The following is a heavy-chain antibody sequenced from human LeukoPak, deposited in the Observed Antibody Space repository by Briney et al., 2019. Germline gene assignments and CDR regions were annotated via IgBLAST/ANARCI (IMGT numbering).Heavy chain of an antibody. J-gene: IGHJ6*02. CDR1: GFTFSTYW. V-gene: IGHV3-48*04. CDR2: ISRSGSTV. CDR3: ARDLNGMDV. Sequence: GGSLRLSCAASGFTFSTYWMSWVRQAPGKGLEWVSYISRSGSTVHYADSVKGRFSISRDNGKNSLFLQVNSLRAEDTALYYCARDLNGMDVWGQGTTVTVSS.